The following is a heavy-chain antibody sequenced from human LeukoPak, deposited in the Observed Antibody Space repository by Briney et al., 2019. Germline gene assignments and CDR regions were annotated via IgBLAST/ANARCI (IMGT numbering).Heavy chain of an antibody. CDR1: GLTFLIYA. V-gene: IGHV3-23*01. D-gene: IGHD3-10*01. J-gene: IGHJ3*02. CDR3: VRDKRFPDDVFDI. CDR2: ISASDGRT. Sequence: GGSLRLACAPSGLTFLIYASRWVRQAPGRVLGWVSAISASDGRTYYAGSVRGRFTISRDDFKNTLYVQMNSLRAEDTAVYYCVRDKRFPDDVFDIWGQGTMVTVSS.